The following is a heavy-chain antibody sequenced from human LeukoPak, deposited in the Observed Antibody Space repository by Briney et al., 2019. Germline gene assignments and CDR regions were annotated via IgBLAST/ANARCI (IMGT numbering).Heavy chain of an antibody. CDR3: ARDLDQYNGRFGGFGHDF. CDR1: GYTFINYG. V-gene: IGHV1-18*01. D-gene: IGHD3-10*01. J-gene: IGHJ4*02. Sequence: ASVKISCKASGYTFINYGINWVRQAPGQGLEWMGWISAYNGNTNYAQSLQGRVTMTTDTSTSTVYMEMRSLTSDDTAVYYCARDLDQYNGRFGGFGHDFWGQGTLVTVSS. CDR2: ISAYNGNT.